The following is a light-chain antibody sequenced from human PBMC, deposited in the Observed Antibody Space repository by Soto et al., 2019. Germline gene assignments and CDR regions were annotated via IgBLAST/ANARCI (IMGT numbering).Light chain of an antibody. CDR3: HQYATSPQT. CDR2: GPS. Sequence: EIVLTQSPGTLSLSPGERATLSCRASQSVPKNYLAWYQHKPGQAPRLLIYGPSSRATGIPDRFCGSGSGTDFTLSISRLEPEDFAVYYCHQYATSPQTFGQGTKVEIK. CDR1: QSVPKNY. V-gene: IGKV3-20*01. J-gene: IGKJ1*01.